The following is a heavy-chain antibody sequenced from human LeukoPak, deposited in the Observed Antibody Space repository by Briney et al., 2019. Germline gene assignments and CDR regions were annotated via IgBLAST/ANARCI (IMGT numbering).Heavy chain of an antibody. Sequence: PGGSLRLSCAASGSTFSSYWMSWVRQAPGKGLEWVANIKQDGSEKYYVDSVKGRFTISRDNAKNSLYLQMNSLRAEDTAVYYCAREYSGYGSYYFDYWGQGTLVTVSS. J-gene: IGHJ4*02. CDR3: AREYSGYGSYYFDY. CDR1: GSTFSSYW. V-gene: IGHV3-7*01. D-gene: IGHD5-12*01. CDR2: IKQDGSEK.